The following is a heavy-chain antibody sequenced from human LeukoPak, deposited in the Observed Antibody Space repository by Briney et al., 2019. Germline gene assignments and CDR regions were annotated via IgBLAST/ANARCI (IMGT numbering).Heavy chain of an antibody. CDR3: TRGRRTGASRVFVVQ. Sequence: GGSLRLSCAASGFTFSSYAMTWVRQAPGKGLEWVSSMSSGSRYIYYADSVRGRFTISRDNAKNSLYLLMNSLRAEDTAVYYCTRGRRTGASRVFVVQWGQGTLVTVSS. D-gene: IGHD3-3*01. CDR1: GFTFSSYA. V-gene: IGHV3-21*01. J-gene: IGHJ4*02. CDR2: MSSGSRYI.